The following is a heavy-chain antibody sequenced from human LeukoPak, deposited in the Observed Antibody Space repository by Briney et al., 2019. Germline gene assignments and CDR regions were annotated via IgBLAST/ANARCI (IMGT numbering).Heavy chain of an antibody. CDR1: GGSISSSRYY. CDR2: IYYSGST. CDR3: ARAITCGGVIVPNYFDY. D-gene: IGHD3-16*02. V-gene: IGHV4-39*01. Sequence: SETLSLTCTVSGGSISSSRYYWGWIRQPPGKGLEWIGSIYYSGSTYYNPSLKRRVTITVDTSKNQFSLKLSSVTAADTAVYYCARAITCGGVIVPNYFDYWGQGALVTVSS. J-gene: IGHJ4*02.